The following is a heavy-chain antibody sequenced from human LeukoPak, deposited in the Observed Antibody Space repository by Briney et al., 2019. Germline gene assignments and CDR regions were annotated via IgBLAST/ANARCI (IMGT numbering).Heavy chain of an antibody. CDR3: ARVVVYSNSYYYYYMDV. Sequence: GGSLRLSCAASGFTFSSYSMNWVRQAPGKGLEWVSSISSSSSYIYYADSVKGRFTISRDNAKNSLYLQMNSLRAEDTAVYYCARVVVYSNSYYYYYMDVWGKGTTVTVSS. J-gene: IGHJ6*03. CDR2: ISSSSSYI. D-gene: IGHD4-11*01. V-gene: IGHV3-21*01. CDR1: GFTFSSYS.